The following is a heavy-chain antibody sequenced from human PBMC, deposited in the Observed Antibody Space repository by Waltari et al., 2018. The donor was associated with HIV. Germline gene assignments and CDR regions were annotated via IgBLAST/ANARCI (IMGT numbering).Heavy chain of an antibody. Sequence: QVQLVQSGAEVKTPGASVKVSCKASGYTFTSSAINWMRQAPGKGRGWMGWSSTNNGNTNYEQKFQGRVTMTTDASTSTVYMELRSLRSDDTAIYYCARDLYMGRGVISDYWGQGTLVTVSS. D-gene: IGHD3-10*01. CDR1: GYTFTSSA. J-gene: IGHJ4*02. CDR2: SSTNNGNT. V-gene: IGHV1-18*01. CDR3: ARDLYMGRGVISDY.